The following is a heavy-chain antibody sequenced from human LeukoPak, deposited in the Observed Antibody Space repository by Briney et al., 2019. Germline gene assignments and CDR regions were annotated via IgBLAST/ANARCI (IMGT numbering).Heavy chain of an antibody. D-gene: IGHD1-1*01. CDR1: GFTFSSYA. V-gene: IGHV3-23*01. Sequence: GGSLRLSCAASGFTFSSYAMSWVRQAPGKGLEWVSVISGSGTNTYYAGSVKGRFTISRDNSKNTLYLQMNSLRAEDTAVYYCAKAVEAGTTRTTIDYWGQGTLVTVSS. J-gene: IGHJ4*02. CDR3: AKAVEAGTTRTTIDY. CDR2: ISGSGTNT.